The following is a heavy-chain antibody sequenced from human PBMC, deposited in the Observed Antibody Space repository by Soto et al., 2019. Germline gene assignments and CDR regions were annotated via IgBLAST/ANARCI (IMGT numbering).Heavy chain of an antibody. CDR3: ARASKTYYDFWSGYPQYYFDY. J-gene: IGHJ4*02. CDR2: INHSGST. CDR1: GGSFSGYY. D-gene: IGHD3-3*01. V-gene: IGHV4-34*01. Sequence: QVQLQQWGAGLLKPSETLSLTCAVYGGSFSGYYWSWIRQPPGKGLEWIGEINHSGSTNYNPSLKSRVTISVDTSKNHFSLKLSSVTAADTAVYYCARASKTYYDFWSGYPQYYFDYWGQGTLVTVSS.